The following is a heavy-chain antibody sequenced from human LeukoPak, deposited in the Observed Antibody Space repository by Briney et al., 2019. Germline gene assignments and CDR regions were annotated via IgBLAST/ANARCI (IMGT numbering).Heavy chain of an antibody. V-gene: IGHV1-18*01. D-gene: IGHD1-26*01. CDR2: ISAYNGNT. CDR1: GYTFTSYG. J-gene: IGHJ5*02. Sequence: ASVKVSCKASGYTFTSYGISWVRQAPGQGLEWMGWISAYNGNTNYAQKLQGRVTMTTDTSTSTAYMELRSLRSDDTAVYYCARDTKRSRARWENLGFDPWGQGTLVTVSS. CDR3: ARDTKRSRARWENLGFDP.